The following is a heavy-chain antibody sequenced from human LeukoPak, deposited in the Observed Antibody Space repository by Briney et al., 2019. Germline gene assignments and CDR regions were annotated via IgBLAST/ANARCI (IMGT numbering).Heavy chain of an antibody. CDR2: ISYDGSNK. J-gene: IGHJ3*02. V-gene: IGHV3-30-3*01. Sequence: GGSLGLSCAASGFTFSSYAMHWVRQAPGKGLEWVAVISYDGSNKYYADSVKGRFTISRDNSKNTLYLQMNSLRAEDTAVYYCAREGYCSSTSCYEDAFDIWGQGTMVTVSS. CDR3: AREGYCSSTSCYEDAFDI. CDR1: GFTFSSYA. D-gene: IGHD2-2*01.